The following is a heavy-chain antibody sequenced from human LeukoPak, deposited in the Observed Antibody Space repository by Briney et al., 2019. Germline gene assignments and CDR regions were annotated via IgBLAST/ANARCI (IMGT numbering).Heavy chain of an antibody. J-gene: IGHJ3*02. D-gene: IGHD2-2*01. V-gene: IGHV3-30*02. CDR2: MRYDGSNT. CDR1: GFTFSNYG. Sequence: PGGSLRLSCAASGFTFSNYGIHWVRQAPGKGLEWVTFMRYDGSNTYYADSVKGRFTISRDNSKNTLYLQMNSLRAEDTAVYYCAKDRFYRPAYSNLDAFDIWGQGTMVTVSS. CDR3: AKDRFYRPAYSNLDAFDI.